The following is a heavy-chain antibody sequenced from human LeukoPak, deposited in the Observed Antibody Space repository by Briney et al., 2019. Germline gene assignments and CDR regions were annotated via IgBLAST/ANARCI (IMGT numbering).Heavy chain of an antibody. D-gene: IGHD1-7*01. CDR1: EFTFSSYT. Sequence: GGSLRLSCAASEFTFSSYTLNWVRRAPGQGLQWVSSISSSSSSIYYADSVKGRFTISRDNAKNSLYLQMNSLGAGDTAVYYCARGSWNYAFDIWGQGTMVTVSS. V-gene: IGHV3-21*01. J-gene: IGHJ3*02. CDR2: ISSSSSSI. CDR3: ARGSWNYAFDI.